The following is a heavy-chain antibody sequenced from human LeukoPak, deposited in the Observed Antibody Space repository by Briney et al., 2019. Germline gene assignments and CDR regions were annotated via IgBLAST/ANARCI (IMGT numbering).Heavy chain of an antibody. V-gene: IGHV4-4*02. CDR2: IYHDGST. Sequence: SETLSLTCAVSGGSISSNNWWIWVRQSPEKGLEWIGEIYHDGSTNYNPSLKSRVTISVDTSKNQFSLKLSSVTAADTAVYYCARERGIAALGAFDIWGQGTMVTVSS. J-gene: IGHJ3*02. CDR1: GGSISSNNW. D-gene: IGHD6-13*01. CDR3: ARERGIAALGAFDI.